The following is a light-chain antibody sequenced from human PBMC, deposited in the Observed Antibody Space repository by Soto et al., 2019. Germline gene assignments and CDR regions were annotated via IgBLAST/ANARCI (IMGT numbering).Light chain of an antibody. CDR3: QQYNNWPLWT. J-gene: IGKJ1*01. CDR1: QSVSSN. CDR2: GAS. Sequence: EIVMTQSPATLSVSPGERATLSCRASQSVSSNLAWYQQKPGQAPRLLIYGASTRATGIPARFSGSGSGTELTLTISSLQSEDLAVDYCQQYNNWPLWTFGQGTKVEIK. V-gene: IGKV3-15*01.